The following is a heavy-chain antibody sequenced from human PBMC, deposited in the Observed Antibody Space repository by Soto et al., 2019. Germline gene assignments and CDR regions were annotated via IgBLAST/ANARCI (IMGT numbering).Heavy chain of an antibody. CDR3: AHRVTYSCSWDRGWFDC. CDR1: GFSLTTSGVG. CDR2: IYWDNDR. V-gene: IGHV2-5*02. Sequence: QITLKESGPTLVEPTQTLTLTCSFSGFSLTTSGVGVGWFRQAPGKALECLGIIYWDNDRRYNPSLKTRLTITKDTSGKQVVLTMTYVEAVDTGTYHCAHRVTYSCSWDRGWFDCWCQG. J-gene: IGHJ5*02. D-gene: IGHD1-26*01.